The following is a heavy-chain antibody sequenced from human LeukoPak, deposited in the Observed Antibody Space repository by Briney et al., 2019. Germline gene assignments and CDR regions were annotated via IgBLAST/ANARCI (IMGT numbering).Heavy chain of an antibody. V-gene: IGHV4-34*01. D-gene: IGHD2-15*01. CDR3: ARGFCRGETCYSGEYFQH. CDR1: GESLNDYY. CDR2: ISINGST. J-gene: IGHJ1*01. Sequence: SGTLSLTCGVPGESLNDYYWSWIRQSPGKGLEWVGEISINGSTTFTPSLESRLPISVDTSKDQFSLKLTSVTAADASVYFCARGFCRGETCYSGEYFQHWGQGTLVTVSS.